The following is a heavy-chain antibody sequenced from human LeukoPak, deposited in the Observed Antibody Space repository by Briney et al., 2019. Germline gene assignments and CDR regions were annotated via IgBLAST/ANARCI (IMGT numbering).Heavy chain of an antibody. CDR1: GYTFSTYG. CDR2: ISGYNANT. CDR3: ARDGYFDF. V-gene: IGHV1-18*01. Sequence: ASVKVSCKASGYTFSTYGIAWVRQAPGLGLEWMGWISGYNANTNYAQKFQGRVTMTTDTTTTTAYMELRSLRSDDTAVYSCARDGYFDFWGQGTLVTVSS. J-gene: IGHJ4*02.